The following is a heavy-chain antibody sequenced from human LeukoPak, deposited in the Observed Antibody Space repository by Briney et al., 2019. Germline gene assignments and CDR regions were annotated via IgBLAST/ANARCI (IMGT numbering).Heavy chain of an antibody. Sequence: SETLSPTCTVSGGSISSYYWSWIRQPPGKGLEWIGYISYSGSANYNPSLKSRVTISVDTSKNQFSLKLSSVTAADTAVYYCARGNGYLFWGQGTLVTVSS. CDR1: GGSISSYY. V-gene: IGHV4-59*01. D-gene: IGHD5-18*01. CDR2: ISYSGSA. J-gene: IGHJ4*02. CDR3: ARGNGYLF.